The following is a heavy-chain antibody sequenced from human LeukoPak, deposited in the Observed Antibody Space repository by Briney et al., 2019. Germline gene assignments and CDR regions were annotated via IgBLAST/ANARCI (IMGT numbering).Heavy chain of an antibody. CDR3: ARDRSRGSGQFDP. V-gene: IGHV1-2*02. CDR1: GYTFTAFY. D-gene: IGHD3-10*01. CDR2: INPNTGGT. J-gene: IGHJ5*02. Sequence: ASVKVSCEASGYTFTAFYIHWVRQAPGQGLEWMAWINPNTGGTNYAQVFQGRVTLTRDTSISTVYMEVTRLKFDDTAIYYCARDRSRGSGQFDPWGQGTLVTVSS.